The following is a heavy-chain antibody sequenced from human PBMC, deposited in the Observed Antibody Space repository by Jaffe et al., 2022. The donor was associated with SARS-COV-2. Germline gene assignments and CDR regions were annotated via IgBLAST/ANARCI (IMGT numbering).Heavy chain of an antibody. D-gene: IGHD6-19*01. Sequence: EVQLVQSGAEVKKPGESLKISCKGSGYSFTSYWIGWVRQMPGKGLEWMGIIYPGDSDIRYSPSFQGQVTISADKSISTAYLQWSSLKASDTAIYYCARPGAGMATSEGVFAFDIWGQGTMVTISS. CDR1: GYSFTSYW. CDR2: IYPGDSDI. J-gene: IGHJ3*02. V-gene: IGHV5-51*01. CDR3: ARPGAGMATSEGVFAFDI.